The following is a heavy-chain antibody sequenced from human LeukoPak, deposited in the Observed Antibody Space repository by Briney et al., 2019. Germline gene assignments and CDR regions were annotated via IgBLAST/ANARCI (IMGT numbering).Heavy chain of an antibody. J-gene: IGHJ4*02. V-gene: IGHV4-59*12. CDR3: ARSGGIAVAGGDY. CDR1: GDSITRYY. D-gene: IGHD6-19*01. CDR2: IYHSGST. Sequence: SETLSLTCTVPGDSITRYYWSWIRQPPGKGLEWIGEIYHSGSTNYNPSLKSRVTISVDKSKNQFSLKLSSVTAADTAVYYCARSGGIAVAGGDYWGQGTLVTVSS.